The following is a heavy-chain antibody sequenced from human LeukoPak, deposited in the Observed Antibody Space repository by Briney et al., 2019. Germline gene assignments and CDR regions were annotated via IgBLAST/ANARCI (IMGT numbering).Heavy chain of an antibody. Sequence: PESLSLTCAVYGGSFSGYYWSWIRQPPGKGLEWVGEINHSGSPNYNPSLKSRVTRSVDTSKNQFSLKLSSVTAADTAVYYCARIDSSGYPYYYYYMDVWGKGTTVTVSS. J-gene: IGHJ6*03. D-gene: IGHD3-22*01. CDR3: ARIDSSGYPYYYYYMDV. V-gene: IGHV4-34*01. CDR1: GGSFSGYY. CDR2: INHSGSP.